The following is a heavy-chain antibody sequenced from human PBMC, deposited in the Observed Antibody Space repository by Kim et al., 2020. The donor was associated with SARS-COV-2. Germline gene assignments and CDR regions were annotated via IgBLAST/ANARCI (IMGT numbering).Heavy chain of an antibody. D-gene: IGHD6-13*01. CDR1: GYSFTSYW. Sequence: GESLKISCKGSGYSFTSYWIGWVRQMPGKGLEWMGIIYPGDSDTRYSPSFQGQVTISADKSISTAYLQWSSLKASDTAMYYCARAPLTIAAAGTWWFDPWGQGTLVTVSS. CDR2: IYPGDSDT. CDR3: ARAPLTIAAAGTWWFDP. V-gene: IGHV5-51*01. J-gene: IGHJ5*02.